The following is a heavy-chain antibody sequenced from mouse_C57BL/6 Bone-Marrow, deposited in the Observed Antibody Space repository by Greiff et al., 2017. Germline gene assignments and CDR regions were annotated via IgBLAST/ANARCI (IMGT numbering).Heavy chain of an antibody. V-gene: IGHV1-82*01. CDR2: IYPGDGDT. CDR3: ARGISYYYGFEH. Sequence: QVHVKQSGPELVKPGASVKISCKASGYAFSSSWMNWVKQRPGKGLEWIGRIYPGDGDTNYNGKFKGKATLTADKSSSTAYMQLSSLTSEDSAVYFCARGISYYYGFEHGGQGTTLTVST. D-gene: IGHD1-1*01. J-gene: IGHJ2*01. CDR1: GYAFSSSW.